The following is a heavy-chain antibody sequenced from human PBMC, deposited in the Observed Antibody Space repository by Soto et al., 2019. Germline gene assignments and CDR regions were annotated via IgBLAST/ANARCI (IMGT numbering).Heavy chain of an antibody. J-gene: IGHJ6*02. V-gene: IGHV4-31*03. CDR2: IYYTGST. Sequence: LSLTCTVSGGSMSSGDYYWSWIRQHAGKGLEWIGYIYYTGSTYYTPSLMSRVTISVDTSKNQFSLKLSSVTAADTAVYYCARGPHGLRNVYYYGMDVWGQGTTVTVSS. CDR3: ARGPHGLRNVYYYGMDV. CDR1: GGSMSSGDYY.